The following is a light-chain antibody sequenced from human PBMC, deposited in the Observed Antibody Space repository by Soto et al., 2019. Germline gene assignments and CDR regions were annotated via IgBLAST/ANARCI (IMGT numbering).Light chain of an antibody. CDR3: QQYGSSPIT. V-gene: IGKV3-20*01. J-gene: IGKJ5*01. Sequence: SRATLSVSPGERATLSCRASQSVSSNLAWYQQKPGQAPRLLIYGASSRATGIPDRFSGSGSGTDFTLTISRLEPEDFAVYYCQQYGSSPITFGQGTRLEIK. CDR2: GAS. CDR1: QSVSSN.